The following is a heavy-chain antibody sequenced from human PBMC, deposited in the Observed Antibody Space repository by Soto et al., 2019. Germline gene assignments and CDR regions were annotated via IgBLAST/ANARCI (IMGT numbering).Heavy chain of an antibody. D-gene: IGHD3-10*01. Sequence: SETLSLTCAASGYSISGGYHWGWIRQPPGKGLEWIAGIFRSGASHYSPSLKSRGTISVDTSKNQFSLKLISVTAADTAVYYCARARGADRPNWFDPWGQGTQVTVSS. J-gene: IGHJ5*02. CDR1: GYSISGGYH. CDR3: ARARGADRPNWFDP. CDR2: IFRSGAS. V-gene: IGHV4-38-2*01.